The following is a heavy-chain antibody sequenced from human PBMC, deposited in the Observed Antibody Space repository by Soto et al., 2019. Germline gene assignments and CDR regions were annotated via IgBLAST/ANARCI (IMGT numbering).Heavy chain of an antibody. V-gene: IGHV3-33*01. CDR2: IWYDGSNK. J-gene: IGHJ6*02. Sequence: GGSLRLSCAASGFTFSSYGMHWVRQAPGKGLEWVAVIWYDGSNKYYADSVKGRFTISRDNSKNTLYLQMNSLRAEDTAVYYCARASSSGYSSSWNYYYYGMDVWGQGTTVTVSS. CDR3: ARASSSGYSSSWNYYYYGMDV. CDR1: GFTFSSYG. D-gene: IGHD6-13*01.